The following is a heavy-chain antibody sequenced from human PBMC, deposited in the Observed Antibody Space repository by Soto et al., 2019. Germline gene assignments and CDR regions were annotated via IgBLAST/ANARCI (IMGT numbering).Heavy chain of an antibody. CDR1: GFTFSSYA. J-gene: IGHJ6*02. Sequence: EVQLVESGGGLVQPGGSLRLSCAASGFTFSSYAMHWVRHAPGKGLEYVSAITSNGGNTDYASSVKGRFTISRDNSKNTRYLQMGSLRAEDMAVYYWARRIPFGYGMDVWGQGTTVTVSS. D-gene: IGHD2-21*01. V-gene: IGHV3-64*01. CDR2: ITSNGGNT. CDR3: ARRIPFGYGMDV.